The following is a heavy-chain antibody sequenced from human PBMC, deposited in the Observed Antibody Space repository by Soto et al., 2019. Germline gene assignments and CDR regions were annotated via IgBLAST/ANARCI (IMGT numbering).Heavy chain of an antibody. Sequence: EVQLVESGGGLVQPGGSLRLSCAASGFTFSTYDMHWVRQPTGKGLEWVSGIGPTGDTYYPDSVKGRFTISRENAKNSFYLQMNSLRAEDTAVYYCATGEYWGQGTLVTVSP. V-gene: IGHV3-13*01. CDR3: ATGEY. CDR1: GFTFSTYD. J-gene: IGHJ4*02. CDR2: IGPTGDT.